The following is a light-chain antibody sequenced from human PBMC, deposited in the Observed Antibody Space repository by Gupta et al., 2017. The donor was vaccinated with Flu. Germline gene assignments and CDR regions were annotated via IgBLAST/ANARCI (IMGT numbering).Light chain of an antibody. J-gene: IGLJ3*02. Sequence: SYELTPPPSVSLSPGQTARITCSGDALPKQYAYWYQQKPGQAPVLVIYKDSERPSGIPERFSGSRSGTTVTLTSSGVQAEDEADYYCQEADSSGWVFGGGTKLTVL. V-gene: IGLV3-25*02. CDR3: QEADSSGWV. CDR2: KDS. CDR1: ALPKQY.